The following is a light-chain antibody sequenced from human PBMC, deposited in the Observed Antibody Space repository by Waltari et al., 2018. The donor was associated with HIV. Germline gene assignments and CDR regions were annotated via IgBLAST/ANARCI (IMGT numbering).Light chain of an antibody. J-gene: IGLJ1*01. CDR3: CSYAGSSTYV. V-gene: IGLV2-23*02. CDR1: SSDVGSYNL. Sequence: QSALTQPASVSGSPGQSITISCTGTSSDVGSYNLVSWYQQHPGKAPKLMIYEVSKRPSGFSNRFSGSKSGNTASLTISVLQAEDEADYYCCSYAGSSTYVFGTGTKVTVL. CDR2: EVS.